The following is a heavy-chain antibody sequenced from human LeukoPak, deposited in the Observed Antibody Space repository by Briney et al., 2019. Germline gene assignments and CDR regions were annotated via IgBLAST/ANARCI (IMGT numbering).Heavy chain of an antibody. Sequence: VASVKVSCKASGYTFTGYYMHWVRQAPGQGLEWMGWINPNSGGTNYAQKFQGRVTVTRDTSISTAYMELSRLRSDDTAVYYCARSGDYRNWFDPWGQGTLVTVSS. J-gene: IGHJ5*02. CDR3: ARSGDYRNWFDP. CDR2: INPNSGGT. D-gene: IGHD4-17*01. CDR1: GYTFTGYY. V-gene: IGHV1-2*02.